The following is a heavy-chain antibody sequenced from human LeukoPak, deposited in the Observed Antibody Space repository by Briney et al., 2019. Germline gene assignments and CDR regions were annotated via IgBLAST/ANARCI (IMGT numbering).Heavy chain of an antibody. CDR1: GYTFTSYA. CDR3: ARVGGYCSDGNCYPKY. J-gene: IGHJ4*02. V-gene: IGHV7-4-1*02. D-gene: IGHD2-15*01. Sequence: ASVKVSCKASGYTFTSYALNWVRQAPGQGLEWMGWIHTDTGNPTYAQRFTGRFVFSLDRSVRTAYLQITSLKAEDTAVYYCARVGGYCSDGNCYPKYWGQGTLVTVSS. CDR2: IHTDTGNP.